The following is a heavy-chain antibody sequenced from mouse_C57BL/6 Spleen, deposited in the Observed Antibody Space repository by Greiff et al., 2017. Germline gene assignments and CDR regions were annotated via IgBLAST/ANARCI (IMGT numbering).Heavy chain of an antibody. J-gene: IGHJ2*01. Sequence: QVQLKQSGPELVKPGASVKISCKASGYAFSSSWMNWVKQRPGKGLEWIGRIYPGDGDTNYNGKFKGKATLTADKSSSTAYMQLSSLTSEDSAVYFCARGKDYDYYFDYWGQGTTLTVSS. CDR3: ARGKDYDYYFDY. CDR1: GYAFSSSW. D-gene: IGHD2-4*01. V-gene: IGHV1-82*01. CDR2: IYPGDGDT.